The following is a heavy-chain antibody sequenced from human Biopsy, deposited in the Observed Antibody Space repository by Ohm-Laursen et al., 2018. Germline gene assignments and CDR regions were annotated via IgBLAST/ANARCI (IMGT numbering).Heavy chain of an antibody. J-gene: IGHJ4*02. CDR2: IVPILGTV. V-gene: IGHV1-69*08. D-gene: IGHD5-24*01. Sequence: SVKVFCKASSYTFTDYNIHWMRQAPGQGLEWLGRIVPILGTVNCAQRFQGRVALTADKSTGTAYMELNRLISDDTAVYYCATDADGYYTEFDFWGQGTLITVSS. CDR1: SYTFTDYN. CDR3: ATDADGYYTEFDF.